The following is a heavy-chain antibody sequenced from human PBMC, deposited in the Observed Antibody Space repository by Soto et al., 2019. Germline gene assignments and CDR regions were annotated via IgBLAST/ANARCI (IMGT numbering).Heavy chain of an antibody. Sequence: SVKVSCKASGGTFSSYAISWVRQAPGQGLEWMGGIIPIFGTANYAQKFQGRVTITADESTSTAYMELSSLRSEDTAVYYCARVGYSGSYEPGYWGQGTLVTVSS. CDR3: ARVGYSGSYEPGY. D-gene: IGHD1-26*01. CDR1: GGTFSSYA. V-gene: IGHV1-69*13. J-gene: IGHJ4*02. CDR2: IIPIFGTA.